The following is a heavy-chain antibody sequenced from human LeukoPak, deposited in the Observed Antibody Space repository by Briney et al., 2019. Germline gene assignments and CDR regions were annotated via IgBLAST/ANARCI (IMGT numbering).Heavy chain of an antibody. CDR3: ARDSSSRVAPPYYYGMDV. J-gene: IGHJ6*02. V-gene: IGHV3-66*01. CDR2: IYSGGST. D-gene: IGHD2-21*01. CDR1: GFTFSSYA. Sequence: PGGSLRLSCAASGFTFSSYAMSWVRQAPGKGLEWVSVIYSGGSTYYADSVKGRFTISRDNSKNTLYLQMNSLRAEDTAVYYCARDSSSRVAPPYYYGMDVWGQGTTVTVSS.